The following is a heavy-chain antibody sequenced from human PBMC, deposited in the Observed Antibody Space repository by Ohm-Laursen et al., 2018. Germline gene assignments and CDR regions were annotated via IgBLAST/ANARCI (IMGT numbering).Heavy chain of an antibody. CDR1: GFTFSNYE. CDR2: ISTSGATT. V-gene: IGHV3-48*03. CDR3: SRDDDYSNYVVDY. D-gene: IGHD4-11*01. J-gene: IGHJ4*02. Sequence: SLRLSCTASGFTFSNYEMNWVRQAPGKGLEWVSFISTSGATTHYADSVKGRFTISRDNAKNSLSLQMNSLRAEDTAGYYCSRDDDYSNYVVDYWGQGTLVTVSS.